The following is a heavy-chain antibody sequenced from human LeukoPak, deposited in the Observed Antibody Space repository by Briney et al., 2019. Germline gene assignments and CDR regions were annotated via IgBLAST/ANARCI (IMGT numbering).Heavy chain of an antibody. J-gene: IGHJ4*02. CDR1: GFTFSSYW. V-gene: IGHV3-7*01. Sequence: GGSQRLSCVASGFTFSSYWMSWVRQAPGKGLEWVANIKQDGSEKNYVDSVKGRFTISRDNARKSPYLQMNSLRAEDTAVYYCARDTLYFDTSGSLTYWGQGTLVTVSS. CDR2: IKQDGSEK. D-gene: IGHD3-22*01. CDR3: ARDTLYFDTSGSLTY.